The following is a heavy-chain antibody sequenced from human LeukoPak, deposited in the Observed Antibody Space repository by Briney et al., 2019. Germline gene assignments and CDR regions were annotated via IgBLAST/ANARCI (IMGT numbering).Heavy chain of an antibody. CDR3: ARDSVVRGVMWSGFDY. J-gene: IGHJ4*02. V-gene: IGHV1-69*04. Sequence: ASVKVSCKASGGTFSSYAISWVRQAPGQGLEWMGRIIPILGIANYAQKFQGRVTITADKSTSTAYMELSSLRSEDTAVYYCARDSVVRGVMWSGFDYWGQGTLVTVSS. CDR2: IIPILGIA. CDR1: GGTFSSYA. D-gene: IGHD3-10*01.